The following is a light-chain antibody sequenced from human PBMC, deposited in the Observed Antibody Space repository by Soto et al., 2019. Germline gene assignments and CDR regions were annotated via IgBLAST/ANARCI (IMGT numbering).Light chain of an antibody. CDR3: QQRVNRVT. V-gene: IGKV3-11*01. CDR1: QSVTTY. J-gene: IGKJ4*01. CDR2: DSS. Sequence: EMVLTQSPATLSLYPGERASLSCRASQSVTTYLAWYQQKPGQAPRLLIYDSSNRATGIPARFSGSGSGTDFTLTISSLESEDFAVYYCQQRVNRVTFGGGTKVDIK.